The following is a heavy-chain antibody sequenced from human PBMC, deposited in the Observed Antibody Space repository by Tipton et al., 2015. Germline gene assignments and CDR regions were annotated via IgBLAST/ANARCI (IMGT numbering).Heavy chain of an antibody. D-gene: IGHD3-10*01. J-gene: IGHJ4*02. V-gene: IGHV3-21*01. CDR1: GFTFTNYSNYS. CDR3: ATRHPTRPRRTGSDY. Sequence: VQLVQSGGGLIQPGGSLRLSCAASGFTFTNYSNYSMNWVRQAPGKGLEWVSSISSSGRHIYYTDSVKGRFTISRDNAKNSLYLQMNSLRAEDTALYYCATRHPTRPRRTGSDYWGQGTLVTVSS. CDR2: ISSSGRHI.